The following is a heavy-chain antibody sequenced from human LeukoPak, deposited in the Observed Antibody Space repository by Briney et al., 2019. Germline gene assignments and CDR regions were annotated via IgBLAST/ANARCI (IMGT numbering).Heavy chain of an antibody. J-gene: IGHJ3*02. D-gene: IGHD6-13*01. CDR1: GYSFTSYW. CDR3: ARRQYSSSWSSDAFDI. CDR2: IYPGDSDT. V-gene: IGHV5-51*03. Sequence: KPGESPKISCKGSGYSFTSYWIGWVRQMPGKGLEWMGIIYPGDSDTRYSPSFQGQVTISADKSISTAYLQRSSLKASDTAMYYCARRQYSSSWSSDAFDISGQGTMVTVSS.